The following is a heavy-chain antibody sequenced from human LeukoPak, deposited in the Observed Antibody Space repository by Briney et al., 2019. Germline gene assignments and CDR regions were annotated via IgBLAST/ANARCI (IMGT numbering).Heavy chain of an antibody. J-gene: IGHJ4*02. CDR1: GHTFTGYY. CDR3: ARDSRVAADY. D-gene: IGHD6-19*01. Sequence: VASVKVSCKASGHTFTGYYVHWVRQAPGQGLEWMGRIDPNTGGTNYAQKFQGRVTMTRDTSISTAYMELSRLRSDDTAVYYCARDSRVAADYWGQGTLVSVSS. CDR2: IDPNTGGT. V-gene: IGHV1-2*06.